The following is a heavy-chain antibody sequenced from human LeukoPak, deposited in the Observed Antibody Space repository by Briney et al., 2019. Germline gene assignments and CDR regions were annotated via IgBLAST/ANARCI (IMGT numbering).Heavy chain of an antibody. D-gene: IGHD6-19*01. CDR2: INPNSGGT. Sequence: GASVKVSCKASGYTFTGYYMHWVRQAPGQGLEWMGWINPNSGGTNYAQKFQDRVTMTRDTSISTAYMELSRLRSDDTAVYYCARVFRQWLVRNAFDIWGQGTMVTVSS. CDR1: GYTFTGYY. J-gene: IGHJ3*02. V-gene: IGHV1-2*02. CDR3: ARVFRQWLVRNAFDI.